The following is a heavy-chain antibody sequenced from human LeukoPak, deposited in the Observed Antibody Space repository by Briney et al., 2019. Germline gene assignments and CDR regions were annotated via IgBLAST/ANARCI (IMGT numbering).Heavy chain of an antibody. J-gene: IGHJ5*02. CDR1: GGSISSGGYY. Sequence: SETLSLTCTVSGGSISSGGYYWSWIRQHPGKGLEWIGYIYYSGSTYYNPSLKIRVTISVDTSKNQFSLKLSSVTAEDTAVYYCARSSGGPLWFGETTGFDPWGQGTLVTVSS. D-gene: IGHD3-10*01. V-gene: IGHV4-31*03. CDR3: ARSSGGPLWFGETTGFDP. CDR2: IYYSGST.